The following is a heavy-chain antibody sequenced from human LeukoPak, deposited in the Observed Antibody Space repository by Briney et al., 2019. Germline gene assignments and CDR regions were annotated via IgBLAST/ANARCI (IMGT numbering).Heavy chain of an antibody. D-gene: IGHD1-26*01. V-gene: IGHV3-30*03. CDR1: GFTFDDYG. Sequence: GGSLRLSCAASGFTFDDYGMGWVRQAPGKGLGWVAVISLEGSNKYYANSVKGRFTIFRDNSKNTLYLQMNSLRAEDTAVYYCARVVGVWAFDIWGQGTMVTVSS. CDR3: ARVVGVWAFDI. CDR2: ISLEGSNK. J-gene: IGHJ3*02.